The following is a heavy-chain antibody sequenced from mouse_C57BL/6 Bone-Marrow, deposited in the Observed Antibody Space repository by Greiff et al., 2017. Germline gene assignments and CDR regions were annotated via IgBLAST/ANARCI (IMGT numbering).Heavy chain of an antibody. CDR3: ARRRRDYFDY. V-gene: IGHV5-17*01. Sequence: EVQLQESGGGLVKPGGSLKLSCAASGFTFSDYGMHWVRQAPEKGLEWVAYISSGSSTIYYADTVKGRFTISRDNAKNTLFLQMTSLRSEDTAMYYCARRRRDYFDYWGQGTTLTVSS. CDR1: GFTFSDYG. CDR2: ISSGSSTI. J-gene: IGHJ2*01.